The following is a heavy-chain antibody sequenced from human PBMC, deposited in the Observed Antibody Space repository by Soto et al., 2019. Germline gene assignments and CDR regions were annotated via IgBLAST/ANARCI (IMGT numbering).Heavy chain of an antibody. CDR1: GLTFSNYG. V-gene: IGHV3-23*01. CDR3: AKSSSAYYYNY. J-gene: IGHJ4*02. D-gene: IGHD3-22*01. CDR2: ITAHAATT. Sequence: EVQLLESGGDLVQPGGSLRLSCAASGLTFSNYGMSWVRQAPGKGLEWVSSITAHAATTFYADSVRGRFTISRDNSKSTVYLQMNSMRAEDAALYYCAKSSSAYYYNYWGQGTLVTFPS.